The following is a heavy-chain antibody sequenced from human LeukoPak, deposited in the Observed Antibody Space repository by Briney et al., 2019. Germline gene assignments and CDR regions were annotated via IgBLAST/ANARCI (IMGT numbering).Heavy chain of an antibody. CDR1: GYTFTGYY. CDR2: INANSGGT. D-gene: IGHD3-10*01. V-gene: IGHV1-2*02. CDR3: ARSTMFRGVIGHYYYMDV. J-gene: IGHJ6*03. Sequence: ASVKVSCKASGYTFTGYYMHWVRQAPGQGLEWMGWINANSGGTNYAQKFQGRVTMTRDTSISTAYMELSRLRSDDTAVYYCARSTMFRGVIGHYYYMDVWGKGTTVTVSS.